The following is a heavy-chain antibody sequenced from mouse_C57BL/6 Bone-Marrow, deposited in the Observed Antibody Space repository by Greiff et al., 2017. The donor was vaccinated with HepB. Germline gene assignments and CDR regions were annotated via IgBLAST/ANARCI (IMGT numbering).Heavy chain of an antibody. CDR3: ARSSVDYGSSSWFAY. Sequence: LQESGAELVRPGASVKMSCKASGYTFTSYNMHWVKQTPRQGLEWIGAIYPGNGDTSYNQKFKGKATLTVDKSSSTAYMQLSSLTSEDSAVYFCARSSVDYGSSSWFAYWGQGTLVTVSA. V-gene: IGHV1-12*01. CDR2: IYPGNGDT. D-gene: IGHD1-1*01. CDR1: GYTFTSYN. J-gene: IGHJ3*01.